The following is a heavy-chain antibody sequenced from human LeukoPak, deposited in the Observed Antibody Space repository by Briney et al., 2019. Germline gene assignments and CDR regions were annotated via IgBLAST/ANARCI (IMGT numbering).Heavy chain of an antibody. CDR2: IYDSGST. D-gene: IGHD1-26*01. V-gene: IGHV4-59*04. J-gene: IGHJ4*02. Sequence: PSETLSLTCTVSGGSISPYYWGWIRQPPGKGLEWIGNIYDSGSTYYNASLQSRVTISIDTSKNQFSLRLSSVTAADTAMYYCAKSGGYGLIDYWGQGTLVTVSS. CDR3: AKSGGYGLIDY. CDR1: GGSISPYY.